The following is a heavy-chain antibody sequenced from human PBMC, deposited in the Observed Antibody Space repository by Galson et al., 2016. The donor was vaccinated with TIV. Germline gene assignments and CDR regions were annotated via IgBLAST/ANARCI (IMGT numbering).Heavy chain of an antibody. CDR2: MNPNSGNT. J-gene: IGHJ4*02. CDR3: AQLVRKCGMTRCYGDHVDY. V-gene: IGHV1-8*01. Sequence: SVKVSCKASGHTFTSYDMNWVRQAPGQGLEWMGWMNPNSGNTGYTQKFQGRVTMTRDTSVSTAYMELPNLRSEDTAVYFCAQLVRKCGMTRCYGDHVDYWGQGTLVTVSS. CDR1: GHTFTSYD. D-gene: IGHD2-2*01.